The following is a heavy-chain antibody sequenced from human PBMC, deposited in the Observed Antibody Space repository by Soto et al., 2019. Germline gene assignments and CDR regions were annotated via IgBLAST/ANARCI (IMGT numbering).Heavy chain of an antibody. V-gene: IGHV1-58*02. CDR1: GVTFTSSA. CDR3: AADLIRYYGMDV. CDR2: IVVGSGNT. Sequence: SVKVSCEASGVTFTSSAMQWVRQARGQRLEWIGWIVVGSGNTNYAQKFQERVTITRDMPTSTAYMELSSLRSEDTAVYYCAADLIRYYGMDVWGQGTTVTVSS. J-gene: IGHJ6*02.